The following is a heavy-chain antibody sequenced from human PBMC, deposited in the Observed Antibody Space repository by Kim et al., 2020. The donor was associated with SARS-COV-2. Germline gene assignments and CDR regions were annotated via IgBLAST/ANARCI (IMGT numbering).Heavy chain of an antibody. CDR3: ARSKGGFAFDI. Sequence: TTYSPSFQGQDTIPADNSISTASLQWSSLKASDTAIYYCARSKGGFAFDIWGQGTMVTVSS. D-gene: IGHD1-26*01. J-gene: IGHJ3*02. V-gene: IGHV5-51*01. CDR2: T.